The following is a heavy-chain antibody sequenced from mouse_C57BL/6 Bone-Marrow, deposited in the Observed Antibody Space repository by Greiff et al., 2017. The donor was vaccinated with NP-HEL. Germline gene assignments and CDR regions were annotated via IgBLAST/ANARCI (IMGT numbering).Heavy chain of an antibody. CDR1: GFNIKDDY. CDR3: TTYDCGGSFWYFDD. V-gene: IGHV14-4*01. J-gene: IGHJ1*03. Sequence: VQLQQSGAELVRPGASVKLFCTASGFNIKDDYMHWVKQRPEQGLEWIGWIDPENGDTEYASKFQGKATITADTSSNTAYLQLSSLTSEDTAVYYGTTYDCGGSFWYFDDWGTGTTVTVSA. CDR2: IDPENGDT. D-gene: IGHD1-1*01.